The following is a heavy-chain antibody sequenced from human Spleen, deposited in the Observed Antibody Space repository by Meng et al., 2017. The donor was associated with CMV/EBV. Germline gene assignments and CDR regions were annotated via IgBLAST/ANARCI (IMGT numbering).Heavy chain of an antibody. D-gene: IGHD4-17*01. J-gene: IGHJ5*02. CDR2: IYYNGNT. CDR1: GGSMGRGTYH. Sequence: LTCPVSGGSMGRGTYHWAWLRQPPGKGLEWIGSIYYNGNTFYHPSLKSRVTISGDTSKNQFSLKVNSLTAADTAVYYCALTTVNWFDPWGHGTLVTVSS. CDR3: ALTTVNWFDP. V-gene: IGHV4-39*07.